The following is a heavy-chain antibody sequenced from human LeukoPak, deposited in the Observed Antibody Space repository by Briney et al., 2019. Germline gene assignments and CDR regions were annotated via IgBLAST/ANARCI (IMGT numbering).Heavy chain of an antibody. J-gene: IGHJ4*02. CDR1: GYSFTTYD. CDR2: VNPYSGST. Sequence: ASVKVSCKASGYSFTTYDINWVRQATGQGLEWMGWVNPYSGSTGSAQKVQGRVTMTRDTSTNTVYMELSILRSEDTAMYFWARANGLNSGGYYYCFDFWGQGSLVTVSS. V-gene: IGHV1-8*01. D-gene: IGHD3-22*01. CDR3: ARANGLNSGGYYYCFDF.